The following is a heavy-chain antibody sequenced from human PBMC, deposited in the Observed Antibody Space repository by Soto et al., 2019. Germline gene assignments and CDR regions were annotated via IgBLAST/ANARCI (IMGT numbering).Heavy chain of an antibody. CDR1: GGTFSSYA. D-gene: IGHD3-22*01. CDR3: AGDRGPSSGYYPYWFDP. CDR2: IIPIFGTA. V-gene: IGHV1-69*12. Sequence: QVQLVQSGAEVKKPGSSVKVSCKASGGTFSSYAINWVRQAPGQGLEWMGGIIPIFGTANYAQKVQGKVTITADETTISAYIDLSSLRTEDTAVYYGAGDRGPSSGYYPYWFDPWGQGTLVTVSS. J-gene: IGHJ5*02.